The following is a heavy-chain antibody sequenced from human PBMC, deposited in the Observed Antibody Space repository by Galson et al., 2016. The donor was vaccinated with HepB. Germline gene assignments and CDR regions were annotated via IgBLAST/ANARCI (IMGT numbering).Heavy chain of an antibody. CDR3: ARRGYYVNSGAQH. Sequence: QSGAEVKKPGESLKISCKDSNHSFSSYWIGWVRQMPGKGLEWMGIIYPGDSDTRYSPSFQGQVTISADKSINTVYLQWSSLKASDTAMYYCARRGYYVNSGAQHWGQGTLVTVSS. J-gene: IGHJ1*01. V-gene: IGHV5-51*01. CDR1: NHSFSSYW. CDR2: IYPGDSDT. D-gene: IGHD3-3*01.